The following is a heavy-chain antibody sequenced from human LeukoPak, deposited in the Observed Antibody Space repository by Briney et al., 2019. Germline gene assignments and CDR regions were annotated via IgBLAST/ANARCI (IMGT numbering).Heavy chain of an antibody. J-gene: IGHJ4*02. CDR2: INHSGST. V-gene: IGHV4-34*01. Sequence: SETLSLTCAVYGGSFSGYYWSWIRQPPGKGLEWIGEINHSGSTNYNPSLKSRVTISVDTSKNQFSLKLSSVTAADTAVYYCASAVRGSSVDYWGQGTLVTVSS. CDR1: GGSFSGYY. CDR3: ASAVRGSSVDY.